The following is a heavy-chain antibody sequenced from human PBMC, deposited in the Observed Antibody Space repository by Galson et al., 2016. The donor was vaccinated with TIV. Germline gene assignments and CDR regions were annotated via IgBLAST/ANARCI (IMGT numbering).Heavy chain of an antibody. CDR3: TRDGRGNWKYVDYFDY. J-gene: IGHJ4*02. Sequence: SLRLSCAASGFTFSGYTFHWVRQTPGKGLEWVAIISHDENNKDFADSVEGRFTISRDSSKNTVFLQMNSLRLEDTAVYYCTRDGRGNWKYVDYFDYWGPGTVVTVSS. D-gene: IGHD1-7*01. CDR1: GFTFSGYT. CDR2: ISHDENNK. V-gene: IGHV3-30-3*01.